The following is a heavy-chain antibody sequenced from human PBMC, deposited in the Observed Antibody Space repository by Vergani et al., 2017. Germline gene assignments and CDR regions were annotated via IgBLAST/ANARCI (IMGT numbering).Heavy chain of an antibody. CDR3: ARVSCSSTSCYAAYDY. CDR2: IYYSGST. J-gene: IGHJ4*02. Sequence: QVQLQESGPGLVKPSETLSLTCTVSGGSISSYYWSWIRQPPGKGLEWIGYIYYSGSTNYNPSLKSRVTISVDTSKNQFSLKLSSVTAADTAVYYCARVSCSSTSCYAAYDYWGQGTLVTVSS. D-gene: IGHD2-2*01. CDR1: GGSISSYY. V-gene: IGHV4-59*12.